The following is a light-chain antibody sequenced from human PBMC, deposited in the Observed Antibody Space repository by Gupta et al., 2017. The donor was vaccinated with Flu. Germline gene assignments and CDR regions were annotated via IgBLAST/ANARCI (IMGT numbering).Light chain of an antibody. J-gene: IGLJ3*02. CDR3: VLNMSSDIWV. V-gene: IGLV8-61*01. Sequence: TVVVTCGLTSGSVPTQNYAGWHQQTPGQAPRPLIYSTITRSSAVPDRFSGSVHANKAALTITGAEEDDDSDYYCVLNMSSDIWVFGGGTKLTVL. CDR1: SGSVPTQNY. CDR2: STI.